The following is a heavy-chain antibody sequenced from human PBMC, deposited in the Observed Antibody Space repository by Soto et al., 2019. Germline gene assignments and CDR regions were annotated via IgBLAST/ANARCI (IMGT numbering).Heavy chain of an antibody. CDR2: INHSGTT. D-gene: IGHD6-25*01. CDR3: ARGRGYVYWSNLYGLDV. CDR1: RGSFSGFY. Sequence: PSETLSLTCGVYRGSFSGFYWSWVRQTPGGGLEWIGEINHSGTTNYNPSFQNRVTISVDKSTNNFSLKMTSVTAADAAVYYCARGRGYVYWSNLYGLDVWGQGTTVTVSS. V-gene: IGHV4-34*01. J-gene: IGHJ6*02.